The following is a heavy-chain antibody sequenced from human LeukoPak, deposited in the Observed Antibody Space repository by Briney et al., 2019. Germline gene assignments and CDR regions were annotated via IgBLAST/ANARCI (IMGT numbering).Heavy chain of an antibody. J-gene: IGHJ4*02. Sequence: PSETLSLTCTVAGVSISSYNWSWNRQPAGKGLEWIGSINTSATTNYNPSHKSRITMSVDTSNTHFSLKLSSVTAADTAVYYCASDGSGSYYFDYWGQGTLVTVSS. V-gene: IGHV4-4*07. CDR1: GVSISSYN. D-gene: IGHD3-10*01. CDR3: ASDGSGSYYFDY. CDR2: INTSATT.